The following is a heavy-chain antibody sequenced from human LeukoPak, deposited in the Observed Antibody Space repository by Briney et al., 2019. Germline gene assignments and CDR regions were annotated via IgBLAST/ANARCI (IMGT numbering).Heavy chain of an antibody. CDR3: ATGNYYDSRGYYTFGH. CDR1: GFAFNKYW. Sequence: GGSLRLSCAASGFAFNKYWMHWVRQAPGKGLVWVSRINGDGSTTSYADSVKGGFTISRDNAKNTPYLQMRSLRAEDTAVYYCATGNYYDSRGYYTFGHWGQGTLVTVSS. D-gene: IGHD3-22*01. CDR2: INGDGSTT. V-gene: IGHV3-74*01. J-gene: IGHJ4*02.